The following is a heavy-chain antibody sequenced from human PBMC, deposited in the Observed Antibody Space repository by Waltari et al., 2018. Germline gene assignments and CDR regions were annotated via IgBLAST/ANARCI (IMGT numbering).Heavy chain of an antibody. D-gene: IGHD3-16*01. Sequence: EVQLVESGGGLLQPGGALSPSCAASGFTFSTYSMHWVRQAPGKGLEWVSYISSSSSTIYYADSVKGRFTISRDNAKNSLYLQMNSLRAEDTAVYYCARDGGCFDIWGQGTMVTVSS. V-gene: IGHV3-48*01. CDR2: ISSSSSTI. CDR3: ARDGGCFDI. CDR1: GFTFSTYS. J-gene: IGHJ3*02.